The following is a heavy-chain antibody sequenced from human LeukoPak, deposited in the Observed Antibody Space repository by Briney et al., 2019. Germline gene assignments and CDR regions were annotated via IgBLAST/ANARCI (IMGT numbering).Heavy chain of an antibody. J-gene: IGHJ4*02. CDR2: ISSSGSTI. CDR1: GFTFSSYE. V-gene: IGHV3-48*03. CDR3: AREILAPGKTHDY. Sequence: QPGGSLRLSCAASGFTFSSYEMNWVRQAPGKGLEWVSYISSSGSTIYYADSVKGRFTISRDNAKNSLYLQMNSLRAEDTAVYFCAREILAPGKTHDYWGQGTLVTVSS.